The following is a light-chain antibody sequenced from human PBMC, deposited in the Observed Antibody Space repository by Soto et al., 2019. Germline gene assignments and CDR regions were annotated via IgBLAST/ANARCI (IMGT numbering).Light chain of an antibody. CDR2: GAS. CDR3: QHYNNWPPDRT. CDR1: QSVGSN. V-gene: IGKV3-15*01. Sequence: EIVMTQSPATLSVSPGERATLSCRASQSVGSNLAWYQQKPGQAPRLLIYGASTRATGIPARFSGSGSGTGFTLTISSLQSEDFAISFCQHYNNWPPDRTFGQGTKVEIK. J-gene: IGKJ1*01.